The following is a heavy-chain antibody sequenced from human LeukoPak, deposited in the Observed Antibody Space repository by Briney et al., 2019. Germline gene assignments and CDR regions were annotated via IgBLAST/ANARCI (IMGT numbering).Heavy chain of an antibody. CDR2: INHSGST. CDR3: ARVTGEDIVVVPAAVRFDP. Sequence: PSETLSLTCAVYGGSFSGYYWSWIRQPPGKGLEWIGEINHSGSTNYNPSLKSRVTISVDTSKNQFSLKLSSVPAADTAVYYCARVTGEDIVVVPAAVRFDPWGQGTLVTVSS. J-gene: IGHJ5*02. V-gene: IGHV4-34*01. D-gene: IGHD2-2*01. CDR1: GGSFSGYY.